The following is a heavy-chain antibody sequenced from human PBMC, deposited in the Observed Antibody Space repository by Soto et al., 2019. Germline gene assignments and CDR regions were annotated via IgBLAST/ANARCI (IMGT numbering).Heavy chain of an antibody. D-gene: IGHD2-15*01. J-gene: IGHJ4*02. CDR2: IHYSGST. V-gene: IGHV4-31*03. CDR3: ARDGCSGGSCHAF. CDR1: GGSINSAGHY. Sequence: QVQLQESSPGLVKPSETLSLTCFVSGGSINSAGHYWTWIRQHPGKGLEWMGYIHYSGSTYYNPSLNSRLTISGDTSKNQFSRKLNSVTAADTAVYFGARDGCSGGSCHAFWGQGTLVTVSS.